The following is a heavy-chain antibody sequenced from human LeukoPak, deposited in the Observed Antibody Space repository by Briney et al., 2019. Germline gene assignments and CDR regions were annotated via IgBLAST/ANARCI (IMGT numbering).Heavy chain of an antibody. V-gene: IGHV4-4*07. CDR2: ISGSGTI. D-gene: IGHD4-17*01. J-gene: IGHJ5*02. CDR1: GGSINSY. CDR3: ARDSVTTGEVKFDP. Sequence: SETLSLTCIVSGGSINSYWSWIRQPAGKGLEWIGRISGSGTITYNPALQSRLTISIDTSKNQFSLKLMSVTAADTAVYYCARDSVTTGEVKFDPWGQGILVTVSS.